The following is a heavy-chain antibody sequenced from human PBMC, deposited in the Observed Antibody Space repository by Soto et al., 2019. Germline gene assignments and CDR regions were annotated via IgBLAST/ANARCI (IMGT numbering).Heavy chain of an antibody. Sequence: GGSLRLSCAASGFTFSSYAMHWVRQAPGKGLEWVAVISYDGSNKYYADSVKGRFTISRDNSKNTLYLQMNSLRAEDTAVYYCARDPEIYSGKFDYGLDVWGQGTTVTVSS. CDR3: ARDPEIYSGKFDYGLDV. CDR2: ISYDGSNK. V-gene: IGHV3-30-3*01. J-gene: IGHJ6*02. CDR1: GFTFSSYA. D-gene: IGHD4-4*01.